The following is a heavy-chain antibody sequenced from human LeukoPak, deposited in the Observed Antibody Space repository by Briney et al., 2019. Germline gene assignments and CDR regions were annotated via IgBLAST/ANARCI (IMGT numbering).Heavy chain of an antibody. V-gene: IGHV1-58*01. D-gene: IGHD3-9*01. Sequence: GASVKVSCKASGFTFTSSAVQWVRQARGQRLEWIGWIVVGSGNTNYAQKFQERVTITRDMSTSTAYMELSSLRSEDTAVYYCAADPRYDILTGYLFFDYWGQGTLVTVSS. CDR3: AADPRYDILTGYLFFDY. J-gene: IGHJ4*02. CDR1: GFTFTSSA. CDR2: IVVGSGNT.